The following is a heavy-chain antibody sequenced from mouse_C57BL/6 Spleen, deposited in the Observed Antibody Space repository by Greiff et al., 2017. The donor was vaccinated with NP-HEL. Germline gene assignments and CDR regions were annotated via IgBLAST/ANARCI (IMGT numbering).Heavy chain of an antibody. CDR3: ARSEGLRRAWFAY. J-gene: IGHJ3*01. CDR2: IYPGSGST. D-gene: IGHD2-4*01. CDR1: GYTFTSYW. V-gene: IGHV1-55*01. Sequence: QVQLQQPGAELVKPGASVKMSCKASGYTFTSYWITWVKQRPGQGLEWIGDIYPGSGSTNYNEKFKSKATLTVDPSSSTAYRQLSSLTSEDSAVYYCARSEGLRRAWFAYWGQGTLVTVSA.